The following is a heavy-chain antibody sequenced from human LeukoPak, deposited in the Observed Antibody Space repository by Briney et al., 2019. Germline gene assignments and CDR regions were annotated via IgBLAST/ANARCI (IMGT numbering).Heavy chain of an antibody. CDR3: ARHFKYSSSFDAFDI. D-gene: IGHD6-6*01. CDR2: IYPGDSDT. CDR1: GYSFTSYW. Sequence: GESLKISCQGSGYSFTSYWIGWVRQMPGKGLEWMGIIYPGDSDTRYSPSFQGQVTISADKSISTAYLQWSSLKASDTAMYYCARHFKYSSSFDAFDIWGQGTMVTVSS. J-gene: IGHJ3*02. V-gene: IGHV5-51*01.